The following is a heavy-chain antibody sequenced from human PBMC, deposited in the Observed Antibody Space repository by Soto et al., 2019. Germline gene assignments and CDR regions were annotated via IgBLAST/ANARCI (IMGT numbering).Heavy chain of an antibody. CDR3: AHIGAYSSAAYLSWLDP. CDR2: IYWDDDK. CDR1: GFSLTATAVG. V-gene: IGHV2-5*02. J-gene: IGHJ5*02. D-gene: IGHD2-21*01. Sequence: QITLNESGPTLVTPTQTLTLTCSFSGFSLTATAVGVGWFRQSPGKALEWLAIIYWDDDKHYRPSLESRLTITKNTSKNQVVLTMTDIEPSDTATYYCAHIGAYSSAAYLSWLDPWGQGILVTVSS.